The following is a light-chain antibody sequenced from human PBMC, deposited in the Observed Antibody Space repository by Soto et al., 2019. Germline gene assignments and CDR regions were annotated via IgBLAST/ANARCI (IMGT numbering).Light chain of an antibody. J-gene: IGLJ2*01. CDR1: SSNIGRNY. V-gene: IGLV1-44*01. CDR2: RDD. CDR3: AAWDDSLNGPV. Sequence: QLVLTQPPSASGTPGQRVTISCSGSSSNIGRNYVSWYQQLPGTAPKLLIYRDDERPSGVPDRFSGSKSGTSASLAISGLQSEDEADYYCAAWDDSLNGPVFGGGTKVTVL.